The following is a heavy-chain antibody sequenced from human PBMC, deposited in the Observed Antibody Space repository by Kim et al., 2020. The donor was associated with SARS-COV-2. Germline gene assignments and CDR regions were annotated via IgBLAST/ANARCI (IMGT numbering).Heavy chain of an antibody. J-gene: IGHJ6*02. V-gene: IGHV3-21*01. D-gene: IGHD5-18*01. Sequence: DSGKGRFTIARDHAKNSLYLQMNSLRAEDTAVYYGARGQAQLWRQYGMDVWGQGTTVTVSS. CDR3: ARGQAQLWRQYGMDV.